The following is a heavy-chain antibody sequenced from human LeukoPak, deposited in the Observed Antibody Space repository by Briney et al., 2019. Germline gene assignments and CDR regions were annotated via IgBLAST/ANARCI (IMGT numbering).Heavy chain of an antibody. CDR2: IYYSGST. V-gene: IGHV4-59*11. D-gene: IGHD1-1*01. J-gene: IGHJ6*03. Sequence: SETLSLTCTVSGGSISSHYWSWIRQPPGKGLEWIGYIYYSGSTNYNPSLKSRVTISVDTSKNQFSLKLSSVTAADTAVYYCARDHGVEVHSYYYYMDVWGKGTTVTVSS. CDR3: ARDHGVEVHSYYYYMDV. CDR1: GGSISSHY.